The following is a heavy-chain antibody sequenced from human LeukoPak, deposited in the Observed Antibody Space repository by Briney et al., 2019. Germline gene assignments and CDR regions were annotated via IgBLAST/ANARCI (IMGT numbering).Heavy chain of an antibody. D-gene: IGHD5-18*01. CDR2: ISHDGTNK. V-gene: IGHV3-30*01. J-gene: IGHJ4*02. CDR3: ASEDVDTGDF. CDR1: GFTFTNAG. Sequence: PGRSLRLSCAASGFTFTNAGIHWVRLAAGKGLEWVSFISHDGTNKYYSDSVDGRFTVSRLNSQHTVHLQMTDQRPDDTATYYCASEDVDTGDFWGQGTLVTVSS.